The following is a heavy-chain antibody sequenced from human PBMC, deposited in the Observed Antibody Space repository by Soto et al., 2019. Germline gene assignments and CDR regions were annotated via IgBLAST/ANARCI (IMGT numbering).Heavy chain of an antibody. J-gene: IGHJ4*02. CDR2: ISANSGNT. V-gene: IGHV1-18*04. CDR3: ATAGNYDSSGRDF. D-gene: IGHD3-22*01. Sequence: GASVKVSCKAFGFIFNNYAISWVRQAPGQGLEWMGRISANSGNTNYAQKLQGRVTMTTDTSTSTAYMELRSLRSDDTAVYYCATAGNYDSSGRDFWGQGTLVTVSS. CDR1: GFIFNNYA.